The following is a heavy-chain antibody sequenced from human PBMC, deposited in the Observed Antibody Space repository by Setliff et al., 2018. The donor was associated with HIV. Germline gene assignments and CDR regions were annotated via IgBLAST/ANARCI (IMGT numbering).Heavy chain of an antibody. CDR3: ARGLGMVESTTPFDF. J-gene: IGHJ4*02. CDR2: INHSGSN. D-gene: IGHD1-26*01. CDR1: GESLSPYY. V-gene: IGHV4-34*01. Sequence: PSETLSLTCAVYGESLSPYYWSWIRQPPGKGLEWIGEINHSGSNNYNPSLKSRVTLSVDTSKNQFSLKLTSVTAADAAVYYCARGLGMVESTTPFDFWGQGTRVTVSS.